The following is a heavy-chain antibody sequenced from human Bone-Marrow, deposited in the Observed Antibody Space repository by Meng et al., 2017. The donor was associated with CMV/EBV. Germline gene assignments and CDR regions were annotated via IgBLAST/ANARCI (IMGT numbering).Heavy chain of an antibody. D-gene: IGHD1-1*01. Sequence: ASVKVSCKASGYTFTSYDINWVRQATGQGLEWMGWMNPNSGNTGYAQKFQGRVTITRNTSISTAYMELSSLRSEDTAVYYCARVPELTLSMDVCGQGTTVTVSS. CDR3: ARVPELTLSMDV. V-gene: IGHV1-8*03. CDR1: GYTFTSYD. J-gene: IGHJ6*02. CDR2: MNPNSGNT.